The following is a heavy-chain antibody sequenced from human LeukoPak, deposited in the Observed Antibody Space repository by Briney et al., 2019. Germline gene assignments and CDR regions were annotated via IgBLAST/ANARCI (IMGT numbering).Heavy chain of an antibody. D-gene: IGHD6-13*01. CDR2: ISSSGSTI. CDR3: ARNLYPYSSSWYGGDY. V-gene: IGHV3-48*03. Sequence: PGGSLRLSCAASGFTFSSYEMNWVRQAPGKGLEWVSYISSSGSTIYYADSVKGRFTISRDNAKNSLYLQMNSLRAEDTAVYYCARNLYPYSSSWYGGDYWGQGTLVTVSS. CDR1: GFTFSSYE. J-gene: IGHJ4*02.